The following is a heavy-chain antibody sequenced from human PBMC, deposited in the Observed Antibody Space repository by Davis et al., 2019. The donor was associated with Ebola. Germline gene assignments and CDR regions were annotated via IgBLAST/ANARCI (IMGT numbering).Heavy chain of an antibody. J-gene: IGHJ4*02. Sequence: SVPVPRKPSLYTFTNYGITWLRQAPAQGLEWMGWFNPHNGNTNYPQNVQGRVTMTTDTSTSTAYMEVGSLSSDDTAVYYCARAQLPTTSDHWGQGTLVTVSS. V-gene: IGHV1-18*04. CDR3: ARAQLPTTSDH. CDR2: FNPHNGNT. CDR1: LYTFTNYG. D-gene: IGHD1-1*01.